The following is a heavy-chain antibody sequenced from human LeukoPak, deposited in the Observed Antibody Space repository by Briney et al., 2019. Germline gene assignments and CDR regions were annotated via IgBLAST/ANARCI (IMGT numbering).Heavy chain of an antibody. D-gene: IGHD3-10*01. Sequence: TLSLTCTVSGYSISSGYFWGWIRQPPGKALEWLALIYWDDDKRYSPSLKSRLTITKDTSKNHVVLTMTNMDPVDTATYYCAHKSEVRGVSTDYWGQGTLVTVSS. CDR3: AHKSEVRGVSTDY. J-gene: IGHJ4*02. CDR1: GYSISSGYFW. CDR2: IYWDDDK. V-gene: IGHV2-5*02.